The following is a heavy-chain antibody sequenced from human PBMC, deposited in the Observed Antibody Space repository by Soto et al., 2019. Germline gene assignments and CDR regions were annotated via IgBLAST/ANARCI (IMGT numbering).Heavy chain of an antibody. J-gene: IGHJ6*02. Sequence: SVKVSCKASGGTFSSYAISWVRQAPGQGLEWMGGIIPIFGTANYAQKFQGRATITADESTSTAYMELSSLRSEDTAVYYCARVTDYDFWSGYLDVWGQGTTVTVSS. V-gene: IGHV1-69*13. CDR1: GGTFSSYA. D-gene: IGHD3-3*01. CDR3: ARVTDYDFWSGYLDV. CDR2: IIPIFGTA.